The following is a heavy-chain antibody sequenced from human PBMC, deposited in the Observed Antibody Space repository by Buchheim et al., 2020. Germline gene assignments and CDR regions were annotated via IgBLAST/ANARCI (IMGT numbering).Heavy chain of an antibody. CDR2: IRGDGDER. CDR3: AIGRGLDV. J-gene: IGHJ6*02. CDR1: GFTFSSRW. V-gene: IGHV3-7*03. Sequence: EVQLVESGGGLVQPGGSLRLSCAVSGFTFSSRWMSWVRQAPEKGLERVANIRGDGDERYYVDSVKGRFSRSRDNSKKSLDLQMNSLRAEDTAVYYCAIGRGLDVWGQGTT.